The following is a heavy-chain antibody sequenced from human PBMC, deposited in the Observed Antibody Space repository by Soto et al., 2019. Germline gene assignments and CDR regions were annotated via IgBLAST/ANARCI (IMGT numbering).Heavy chain of an antibody. CDR2: NYYSGST. CDR1: GGSINSGDFY. V-gene: IGHV4-30-4*01. CDR3: AADPNWNSLGWFDP. Sequence: SETLSLTCTVSGGSINSGDFYWSWLRQAPGKGLEWIGYNYYSGSTYYNPSLNRRIIISIDSSKNQFSLKMTSVTSADTAVYYCAADPNWNSLGWFDPWGQGTLVTVSS. J-gene: IGHJ5*02. D-gene: IGHD1-7*01.